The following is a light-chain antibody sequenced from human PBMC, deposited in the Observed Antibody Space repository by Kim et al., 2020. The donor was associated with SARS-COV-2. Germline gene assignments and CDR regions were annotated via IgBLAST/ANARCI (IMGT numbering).Light chain of an antibody. CDR1: NLGDKF. Sequence: SYELTQPPSVSVSPGQTASITCSGDNLGDKFVCWYQQKPGQSPILLIYRNSKWPSGIPERFSGSNSGNTATLTISGAQAVDEADYYCQAWASRSWVFGGGTQLTVL. CDR3: QAWASRSWV. CDR2: RNS. V-gene: IGLV3-1*01. J-gene: IGLJ3*02.